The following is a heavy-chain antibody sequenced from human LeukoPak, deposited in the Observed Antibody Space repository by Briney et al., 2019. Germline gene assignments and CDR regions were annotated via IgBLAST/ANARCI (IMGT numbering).Heavy chain of an antibody. D-gene: IGHD5/OR15-5a*01. Sequence: GGSLRLSCAASGFTVSSNSMSWVRQAPGKGLEWVSVTYSGGSTYYADSVKGRFTISRDNSKNTLYLQLNSLRAEDAAVYYCARAQAVYGPEYFQHWGQGTLVTVSS. J-gene: IGHJ1*01. CDR3: ARAQAVYGPEYFQH. CDR2: TYSGGST. CDR1: GFTVSSNS. V-gene: IGHV3-66*01.